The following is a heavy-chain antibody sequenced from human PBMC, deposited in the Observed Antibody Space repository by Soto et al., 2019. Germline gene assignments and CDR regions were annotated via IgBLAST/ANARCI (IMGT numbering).Heavy chain of an antibody. Sequence: GGSLRLSCAASGFTFSSYGMHWVRQAPGKGLEWVAVISYDGSNKYYADSVKGRFTISRDNSKNTLYLQMNSLRAEDTAVYYCAKDSVDGSGYVDYWGQGTLVTVSS. CDR1: GFTFSSYG. CDR3: AKDSVDGSGYVDY. D-gene: IGHD3-22*01. J-gene: IGHJ4*02. CDR2: ISYDGSNK. V-gene: IGHV3-30*18.